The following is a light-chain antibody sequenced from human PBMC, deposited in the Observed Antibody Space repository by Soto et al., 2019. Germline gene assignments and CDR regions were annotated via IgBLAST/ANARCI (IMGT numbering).Light chain of an antibody. V-gene: IGKV1-33*01. CDR1: QNITNH. CDR2: DAS. CDR3: QHCHILPWT. Sequence: DIQMTQSPSSLSASVGDRVTITCQSSQNITNHLHGYQQKPGKAPKLLIYDASNLETGVPSRFSGSGFGTDFTFIINNLQPEDFATYFCQHCHILPWTCGQGTNVEIK. J-gene: IGKJ1*01.